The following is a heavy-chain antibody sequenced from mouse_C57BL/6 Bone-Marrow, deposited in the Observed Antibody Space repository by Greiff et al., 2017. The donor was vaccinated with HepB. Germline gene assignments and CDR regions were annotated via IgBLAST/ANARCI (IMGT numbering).Heavy chain of an antibody. CDR1: GFTFSSYG. Sequence: EVKVVESGGDLVKPGGSLKLSCAASGFTFSSYGMSWVRQTPDKRLEWVATISSGGSYTYYPDSVKGRFTISRDNAKNTLYLQMSSLKSEDTAMYYCARRGAGYWGQGTTLTVSS. V-gene: IGHV5-6*02. J-gene: IGHJ2*01. CDR3: ARRGAGY. CDR2: ISSGGSYT.